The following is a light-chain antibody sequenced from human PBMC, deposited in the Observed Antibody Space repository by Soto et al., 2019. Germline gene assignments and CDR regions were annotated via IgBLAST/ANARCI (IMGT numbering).Light chain of an antibody. CDR2: DAS. Sequence: ELVLTQSPATLSLSPGERATLSCRASQSVSSYLAWYQQKPGQAPRLLIYDASNRATGIPARFSGSGSGTDFTLTISSLEPEDFAVYYCQQRSNWPSTFGQGTKWISN. CDR3: QQRSNWPST. J-gene: IGKJ1*01. CDR1: QSVSSY. V-gene: IGKV3-11*01.